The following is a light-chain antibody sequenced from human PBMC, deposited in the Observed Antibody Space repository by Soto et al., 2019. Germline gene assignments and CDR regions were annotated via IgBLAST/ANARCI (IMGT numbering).Light chain of an antibody. CDR1: KNDIGVYDF. CDR3: KSYAGSTTYV. Sequence: QSALTQPPSASGSPGQSVTISWTGTKNDIGVYDFVSWYQHHPGKAPRLIIYEVVQRPSGVPDRFSGSKSGNTASLTVSGLQAADEADYFCKSYAGSTTYVFGSATKPTVX. J-gene: IGLJ2*01. CDR2: EVV. V-gene: IGLV2-8*01.